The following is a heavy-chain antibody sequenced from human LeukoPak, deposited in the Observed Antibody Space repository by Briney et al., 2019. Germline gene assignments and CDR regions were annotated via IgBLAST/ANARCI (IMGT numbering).Heavy chain of an antibody. J-gene: IGHJ6*03. Sequence: GASVKVSCKASGYTFTSYYMHWVRQAPGQGLEWMGWINTNTGNPTYAQGFTGRFVFSLDTSVSTAYLQISSLKAEDTAVYYCARDPGAQDGYYMDVWGKGTTVTVSS. CDR2: INTNTGNP. CDR1: GYTFTSYY. V-gene: IGHV7-4-1*02. D-gene: IGHD1-14*01. CDR3: ARDPGAQDGYYMDV.